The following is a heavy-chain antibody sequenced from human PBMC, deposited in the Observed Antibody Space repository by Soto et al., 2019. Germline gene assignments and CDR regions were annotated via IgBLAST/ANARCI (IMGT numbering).Heavy chain of an antibody. CDR2: IKSKTDGGTT. CDR1: GFTFSNAW. D-gene: IGHD2-8*02. V-gene: IGHV3-15*07. CDR3: TTDRSLLEVSDYYYGMDV. J-gene: IGHJ6*02. Sequence: EVQLVESGGGLVKPGGSLRLSCAASGFTFSNAWMNWVRQAPGKGLEWVGRIKSKTDGGTTDYAAPVKGRFTISRDDSKNTLYLQMNSLKTEDTAVYCCTTDRSLLEVSDYYYGMDVWGQGTTVTVSS.